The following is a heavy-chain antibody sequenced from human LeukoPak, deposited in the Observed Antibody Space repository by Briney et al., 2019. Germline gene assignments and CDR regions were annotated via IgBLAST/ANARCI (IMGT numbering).Heavy chain of an antibody. CDR1: GFTFSSYA. D-gene: IGHD2-2*01. V-gene: IGHV3-64*01. J-gene: IGHJ3*02. Sequence: GGSLRLSCAASGFTFSSYAMHWVRQAPGKGLEYVSAISSNGGSTYYANSVKGRFTISRDNSKNTLYLQMGSLRAEDMAVYYCARDPCSSTCCYGIGAFDIWGQGTMVTVSS. CDR2: ISSNGGST. CDR3: ARDPCSSTCCYGIGAFDI.